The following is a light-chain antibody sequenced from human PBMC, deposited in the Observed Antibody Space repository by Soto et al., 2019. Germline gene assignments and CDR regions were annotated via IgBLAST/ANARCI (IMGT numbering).Light chain of an antibody. CDR3: SSYASSSTPVV. Sequence: QSVLTQPASVSGSPGQSITISCTGTSSDVGGYNYVSWYQQHPGKAPKLMIYEVSNRPSGVSNRFSGSESGNTASLTFSGLQAEDEADYYCSSYASSSTPVVFGGGTKLTVL. J-gene: IGLJ2*01. CDR2: EVS. CDR1: SSDVGGYNY. V-gene: IGLV2-14*01.